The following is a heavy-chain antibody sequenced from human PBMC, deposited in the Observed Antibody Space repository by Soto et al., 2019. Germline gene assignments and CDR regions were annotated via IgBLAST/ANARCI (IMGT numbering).Heavy chain of an antibody. CDR2: IIPIFGTA. CDR3: ARDNLGLGYFDY. Sequence: SVKVSCKASGGTFSSYAISWVRQAPGQGLEWMGGIIPIFGTANYAQKFQGRVTITADESTSTAYMELSSLRSEDTAVYYCARDNLGLGYFDYWGQGTLVTVSS. D-gene: IGHD1-26*01. CDR1: GGTFSSYA. J-gene: IGHJ4*02. V-gene: IGHV1-69*13.